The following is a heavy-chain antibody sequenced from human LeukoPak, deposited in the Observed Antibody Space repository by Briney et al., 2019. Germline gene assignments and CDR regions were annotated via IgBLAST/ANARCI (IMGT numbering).Heavy chain of an antibody. V-gene: IGHV3-21*06. CDR2: IGPSASDR. CDR1: GLTFSTSG. D-gene: IGHD1-14*01. J-gene: IGHJ4*02. Sequence: GGSLRLSCTASGLTFSTSGFNWVRQAPGKGLEWFASIGPSASDRYHADSIKRRFTISRENENIYLYLQMNSLRAEDTAVYYCATETNGRHYDYWGQGTLLTVSS. CDR3: ATETNGRHYDY.